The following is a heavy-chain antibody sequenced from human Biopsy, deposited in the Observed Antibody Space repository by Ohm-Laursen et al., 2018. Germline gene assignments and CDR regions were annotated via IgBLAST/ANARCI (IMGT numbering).Heavy chain of an antibody. V-gene: IGHV6-1*01. CDR3: ARGRYAAFDI. D-gene: IGHD3-9*01. CDR1: GDSVSSNTVA. CDR2: TIYRSKWSN. J-gene: IGHJ3*02. Sequence: TLSLTCAISGDSVSSNTVAWNWIRQSPSRGLEWLGRTIYRSKWSNDYAVSVKNRITIDPDTSKNQFSLQLNSVNPEDTAIYYCARGRYAAFDIWGQGTKVTISS.